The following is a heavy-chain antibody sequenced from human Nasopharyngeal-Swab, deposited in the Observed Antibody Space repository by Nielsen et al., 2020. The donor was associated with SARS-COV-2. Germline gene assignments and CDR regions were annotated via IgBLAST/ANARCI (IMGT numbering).Heavy chain of an antibody. CDR2: IYYSGST. V-gene: IGHV4-31*02. J-gene: IGHJ6*04. CDR3: ARGFVGAYYDSNLDV. D-gene: IGHD3-22*01. Sequence: RQAPGKGLEWIGYIYYSGSTYYSPSLKSRVTISVDTSKNQFSLKLSSVTAADTAVYYCARGFVGAYYDSNLDVWGKGTTVTVSS.